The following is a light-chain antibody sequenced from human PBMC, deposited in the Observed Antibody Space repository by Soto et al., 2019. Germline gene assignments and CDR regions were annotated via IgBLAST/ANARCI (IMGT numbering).Light chain of an antibody. CDR2: HAS. J-gene: IGKJ4*01. V-gene: IGKV3-11*01. CDR1: QSFSCY. Sequence: EIGFTQSPATLSLSPGDGGTLSGRASQSFSCYLAWYQQKPGQAPRLLIYHASQRATGIPARFSGSASGTDFTLTISSREPEDFAVYYCQQRNNWPPGLTFGGGTKVEIK. CDR3: QQRNNWPPGLT.